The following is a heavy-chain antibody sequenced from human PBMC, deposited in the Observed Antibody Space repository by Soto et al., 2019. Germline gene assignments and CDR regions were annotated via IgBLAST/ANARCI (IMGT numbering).Heavy chain of an antibody. CDR1: GYSISSGYY. CDR2: IYHSGST. D-gene: IGHD2-15*01. V-gene: IGHV4-38-2*02. CDR3: ARAYCSGGSCSPDLYYGMDV. J-gene: IGHJ6*02. Sequence: SETLSLTCTVSGYSISSGYYWGWIRQPPGKGLEWIGSIYHSGSTYYNPSLKSRVTISVDTSKNQFSLKLSSVTAADTAVYYCARAYCSGGSCSPDLYYGMDVWGQGTTVTVSS.